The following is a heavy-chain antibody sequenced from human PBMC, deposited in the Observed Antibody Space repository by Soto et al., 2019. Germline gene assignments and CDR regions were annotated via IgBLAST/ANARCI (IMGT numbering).Heavy chain of an antibody. CDR1: GGSITSSSYY. V-gene: IGHV4-39*01. D-gene: IGHD2-21*02. CDR3: ARHVVTASPPIYYFDF. CDR2: IYFSGST. J-gene: IGHJ4*02. Sequence: SETLSLTCTVSGGSITSSSYYWGWIRQPPGKGLEWIGSIYFSGSTYYNPSLKSRVTISVDTSKNQFSLKLYSVTAADTAMYYCARHVVTASPPIYYFDFWGQGTLVTVSS.